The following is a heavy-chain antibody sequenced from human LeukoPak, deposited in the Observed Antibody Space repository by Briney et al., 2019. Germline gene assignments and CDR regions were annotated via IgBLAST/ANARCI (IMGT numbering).Heavy chain of an antibody. V-gene: IGHV3-23*01. CDR2: LSGSGSSA. J-gene: IGHJ4*02. Sequence: HPGGSLRLSCAASGFTFSTYAMSWVRQAPGKGLEWVSGLSGSGSSAYYADSVKGRFTISRDNSKNTLYLQMNSLRPEDTAVYYCAKGLTNLGDYWGQGTLVTVSS. CDR1: GFTFSTYA. D-gene: IGHD3-9*01. CDR3: AKGLTNLGDY.